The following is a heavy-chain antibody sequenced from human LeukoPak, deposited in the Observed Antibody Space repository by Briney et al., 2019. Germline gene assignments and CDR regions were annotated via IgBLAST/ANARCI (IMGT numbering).Heavy chain of an antibody. CDR2: ITSDGSDT. Sequence: QTGGSLRLSCAASGFSFSDYWMQWVRHAPGKGLVGISRITSDGSDTNYADSVKGRFTISRDNAKNTLYLQMNSLRAEDTAVYYCARALKYNSGYDWGGDYWGQGTLVTVSS. V-gene: IGHV3-74*01. CDR1: GFSFSDYW. J-gene: IGHJ4*02. D-gene: IGHD5-12*01. CDR3: ARALKYNSGYDWGGDY.